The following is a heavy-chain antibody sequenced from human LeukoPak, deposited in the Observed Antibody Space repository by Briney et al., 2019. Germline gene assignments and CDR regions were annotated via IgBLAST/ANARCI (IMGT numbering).Heavy chain of an antibody. D-gene: IGHD1-26*01. CDR2: ISTSSSYI. Sequence: PGGSLRLSCAASGFTFSSYSMNWVRQAPGKGLEWVSSISTSSSYIYYADSVKGRFTISRDNAKNSLYLQMNSLRVEDTAVYYCGRDLLTYRGSYPDYWGQGTLVTVSS. CDR3: GRDLLTYRGSYPDY. J-gene: IGHJ4*02. CDR1: GFTFSSYS. V-gene: IGHV3-21*01.